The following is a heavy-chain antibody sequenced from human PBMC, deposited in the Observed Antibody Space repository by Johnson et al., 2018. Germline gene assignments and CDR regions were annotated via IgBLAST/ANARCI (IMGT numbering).Heavy chain of an antibody. Sequence: QVQLVESGAEVKKPWSSVKVSCKASGGTFSSYAISWVRQAPGQGLECMGGIIPIFGTANYAQTFQGRVTITADESTSTAYMELSSLRSEDTAVYYCTTVVHDYGDYGYYGMDVWGQGTTVTVSS. J-gene: IGHJ6*02. CDR1: GGTFSSYA. D-gene: IGHD4-17*01. CDR3: TTVVHDYGDYGYYGMDV. V-gene: IGHV1-69*01. CDR2: IIPIFGTA.